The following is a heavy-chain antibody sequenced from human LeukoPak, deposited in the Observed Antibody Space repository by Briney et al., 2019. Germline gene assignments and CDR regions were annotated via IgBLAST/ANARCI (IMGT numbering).Heavy chain of an antibody. Sequence: PSETLSLTCTVSGGSISSSSYYWGWIRQPPGKGLEWIGSIYYSGSTYYNPSLKSRVTISVDTSKNQFSLKLSSVTAADTAVYYCAGRILEGFDPWGQGTLVTVSS. CDR1: GGSISSSSYY. V-gene: IGHV4-39*01. CDR3: AGRILEGFDP. J-gene: IGHJ5*02. CDR2: IYYSGST.